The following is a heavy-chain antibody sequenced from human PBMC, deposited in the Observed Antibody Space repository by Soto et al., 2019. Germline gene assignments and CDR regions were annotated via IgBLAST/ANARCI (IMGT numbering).Heavy chain of an antibody. J-gene: IGHJ5*02. CDR1: GFTFSSYA. CDR2: ISGSGGST. V-gene: IGHV3-23*01. CDR3: ANLGQVVPAGNWFDP. Sequence: EVQLLESGGGLVQPGGYLRLSCAASGFTFSSYAMSWVRQAPGKGLEWVSAISGSGGSTYYADSVKGRFTISRDNSKNTLYLQMNSLRAEDTAVYYCANLGQVVPAGNWFDPWGQGTLVTVSS. D-gene: IGHD2-2*01.